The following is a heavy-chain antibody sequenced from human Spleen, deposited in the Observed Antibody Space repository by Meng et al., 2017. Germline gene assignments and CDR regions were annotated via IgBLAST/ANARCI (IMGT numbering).Heavy chain of an antibody. Sequence: GESLKISCAASGFTFDDYGMSWVRQAPGKGLEWVSGINWNGGSTGYADSVKGRFTISRDNAKKSLYLQMNSLRAEDTALYYCARGRGNYPYWYFDLWGRGTRVTVSS. D-gene: IGHD5-24*01. J-gene: IGHJ2*01. CDR2: INWNGGST. V-gene: IGHV3-20*04. CDR3: ARGRGNYPYWYFDL. CDR1: GFTFDDYG.